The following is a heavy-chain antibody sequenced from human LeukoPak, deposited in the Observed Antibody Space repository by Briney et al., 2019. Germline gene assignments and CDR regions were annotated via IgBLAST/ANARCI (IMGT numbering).Heavy chain of an antibody. CDR1: GFTFSSYG. Sequence: GGSLRLSRAASGFTFSSYGMHWVRQAPGKGLEWVAVISYDGSNKYYADSVKGRFTISRDNSKNTLYLQMNSLRAEDTAVYYCAKDYYVWGSYRYRRPADFDYWGQGTLVTVSS. CDR3: AKDYYVWGSYRYRRPADFDY. J-gene: IGHJ4*02. V-gene: IGHV3-30*18. D-gene: IGHD3-16*02. CDR2: ISYDGSNK.